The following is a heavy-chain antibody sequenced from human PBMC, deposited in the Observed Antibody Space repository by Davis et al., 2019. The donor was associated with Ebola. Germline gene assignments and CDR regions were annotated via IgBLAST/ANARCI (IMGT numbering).Heavy chain of an antibody. CDR3: AALGYSSSWYPFDY. Sequence: ASVKVSCKTSGYNFTNYGISWVRQAPGQGLEWMGRINPNSGGTNYAQKFQGRVTMTRDTSISTAYMELSRLRSDDTAVYYCAALGYSSSWYPFDYWGQGTLVTVSS. V-gene: IGHV1-2*06. CDR1: GYNFTNYG. D-gene: IGHD6-13*01. J-gene: IGHJ4*02. CDR2: INPNSGGT.